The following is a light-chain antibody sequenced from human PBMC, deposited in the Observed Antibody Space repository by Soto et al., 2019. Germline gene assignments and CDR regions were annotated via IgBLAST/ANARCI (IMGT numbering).Light chain of an antibody. V-gene: IGKV1-5*01. CDR2: DAS. CDR1: QSLSNR. Sequence: DIQLTQSPSTLSASVGDRVTITCRASQSLSNRLAWYQQKPGKAPKLLIYDASTLESGVSSRFSGTGSETECTLTITDLQADDLATYFCHQYKTSSTFGQGTKVEIK. CDR3: HQYKTSST. J-gene: IGKJ1*01.